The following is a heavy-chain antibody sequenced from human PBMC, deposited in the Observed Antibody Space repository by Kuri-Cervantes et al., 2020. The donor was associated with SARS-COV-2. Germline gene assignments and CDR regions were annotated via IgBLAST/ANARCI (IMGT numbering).Heavy chain of an antibody. J-gene: IGHJ5*02. CDR2: IYHSGST. CDR1: GGSISSSSYY. Sequence: SETLSLTCTVSGGSISSSSYYWDWIRQPPGKGLEWIGSIYHSGSTYYNPSLKSRVTISVDTSKNQFSLKLSSVTAADTAVYYCARGGDYSYWFDPWAREPWSPSPQ. CDR3: ARGGDYSYWFDP. D-gene: IGHD4-17*01. V-gene: IGHV4-39*07.